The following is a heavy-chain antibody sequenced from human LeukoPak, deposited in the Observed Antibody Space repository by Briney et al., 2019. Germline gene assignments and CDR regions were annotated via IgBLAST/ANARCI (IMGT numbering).Heavy chain of an antibody. Sequence: SETLSLTCTVSGGSISSSSYYWGWIRQPPGKGLEWIGSIYYSGSTYYNPSLKSRVTISVDTSKNQFSLKPSSVTAADTAVYYCAKTYYDYVWGSYRQRDYWGQGTLVTVSS. V-gene: IGHV4-39*01. CDR1: GGSISSSSYY. CDR2: IYYSGST. CDR3: AKTYYDYVWGSYRQRDY. D-gene: IGHD3-16*02. J-gene: IGHJ4*02.